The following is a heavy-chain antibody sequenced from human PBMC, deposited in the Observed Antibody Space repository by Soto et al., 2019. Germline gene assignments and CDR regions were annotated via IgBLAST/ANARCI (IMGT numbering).Heavy chain of an antibody. CDR2: ISYDGSNK. CDR1: GFTFSSYA. V-gene: IGHV3-30-3*01. D-gene: IGHD6-13*01. CDR3: ARGHSRGGDY. Sequence: QVQLVESGGGVVQPGRSLRLSCAASGFTFSSYAMHWVRQAPGKGLEWVAVISYDGSNKYYADSVKGRFTISRDNSKNTLYLQMNSLRAEDTAVYYCARGHSRGGDYWGQGTLVTVSS. J-gene: IGHJ4*02.